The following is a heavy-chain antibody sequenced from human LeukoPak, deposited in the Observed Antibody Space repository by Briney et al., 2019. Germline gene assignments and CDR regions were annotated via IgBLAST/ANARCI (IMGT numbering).Heavy chain of an antibody. D-gene: IGHD7-27*01. J-gene: IGHJ2*01. CDR2: INPHSGGT. CDR1: GYTFTGYY. CDR3: AKGLLTGINWYFDF. Sequence: ASVKVSCKASGYTFTGYYIHWVRQAPGQGLEWMGWINPHSGGTHYAQKFQGRVTMTTDTSISTAYMEVSSLRSDDTAVYYCAKGLLTGINWYFDFWGRGTLVTVSS. V-gene: IGHV1-2*02.